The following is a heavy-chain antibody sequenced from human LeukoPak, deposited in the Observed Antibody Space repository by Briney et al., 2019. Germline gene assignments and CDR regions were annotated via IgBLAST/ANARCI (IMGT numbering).Heavy chain of an antibody. D-gene: IGHD3-22*01. V-gene: IGHV3-30*04. CDR3: ARDSSGYVNWFDP. CDR1: GFTFSSYA. J-gene: IGHJ5*02. CDR2: ISYDGSNK. Sequence: PGGSLRLSCAASGFTFSSYAMHWVRQAPGKGLEWVAVISYDGSNKYYADSVKGRFTISRDNSKNTLYLQMNSLRAEDTAVYYCARDSSGYVNWFDPWGQGTLVTVSS.